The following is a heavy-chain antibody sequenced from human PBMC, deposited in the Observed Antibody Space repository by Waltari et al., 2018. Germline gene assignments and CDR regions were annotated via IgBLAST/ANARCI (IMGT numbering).Heavy chain of an antibody. Sequence: EVQLLESGGGFIQPGGSLRLSCAVSVFTFSAYALYWVRQAPGKGLEWVSAISPSGRRTYYADSVKGRFTISRDNSKNTLYLQMNGLRAEDMALYHCAKEGGIVGAGDHWGQGTLVTVSS. V-gene: IGHV3-23*01. D-gene: IGHD1-26*01. CDR2: ISPSGRRT. CDR1: VFTFSAYA. CDR3: AKEGGIVGAGDH. J-gene: IGHJ4*02.